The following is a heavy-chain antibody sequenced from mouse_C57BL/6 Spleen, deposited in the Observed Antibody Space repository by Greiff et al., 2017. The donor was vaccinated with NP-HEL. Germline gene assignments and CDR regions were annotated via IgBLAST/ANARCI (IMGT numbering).Heavy chain of an antibody. V-gene: IGHV1-61*01. CDR3: ARGGYYVSSSPFAY. D-gene: IGHD1-1*01. CDR1: GYTFTSYW. J-gene: IGHJ3*01. Sequence: VQLQQSGAELVRPGSSVKLSCKASGYTFTSYWMDWVKQRPGQGLEWIGNIYPSDSETHYNQKFKDKATLTVDQSSSTAYMKLSSLTSEDSAVYYCARGGYYVSSSPFAYWGQGTLVTVSA. CDR2: IYPSDSET.